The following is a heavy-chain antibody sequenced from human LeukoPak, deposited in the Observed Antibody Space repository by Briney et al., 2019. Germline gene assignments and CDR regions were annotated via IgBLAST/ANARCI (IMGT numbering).Heavy chain of an antibody. CDR2: IKQDGSEK. CDR1: GFTFSSYW. V-gene: IGHV3-7*01. D-gene: IGHD2-2*01. J-gene: IGHJ6*02. CDR3: ARGGRAGIVVVPADYYGMDV. Sequence: GGSLRLSCAASGFTFSSYWMSWVRQAPGKGLEWVANIKQDGSEKYYVDSVKGRFTISRDNAKNSLYLQMNSLRAEDTAVYYCARGGRAGIVVVPADYYGMDVWGQGTTVTVSS.